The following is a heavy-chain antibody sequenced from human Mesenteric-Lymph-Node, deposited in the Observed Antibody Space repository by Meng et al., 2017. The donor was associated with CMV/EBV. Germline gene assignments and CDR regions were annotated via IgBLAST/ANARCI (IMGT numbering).Heavy chain of an antibody. V-gene: IGHV3-30*02. CDR3: AKGAGHDYADFVNCFDP. CDR1: GFTFSSYG. CDR2: IRSDGSHK. J-gene: IGHJ5*02. D-gene: IGHD4-17*01. Sequence: LTRAASGFTFSSYGMHWVRQAPGKGLEWVTFIRSDGSHKFYADYVKGRFTISRDNSKNTLSLQMSSLRTEDTAVYYCAKGAGHDYADFVNCFDPWGQGTLVTVSS.